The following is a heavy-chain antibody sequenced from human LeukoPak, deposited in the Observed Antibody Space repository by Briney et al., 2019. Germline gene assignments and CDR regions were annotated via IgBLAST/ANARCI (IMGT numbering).Heavy chain of an antibody. D-gene: IGHD3-3*01. J-gene: IGHJ6*03. V-gene: IGHV3-30*02. Sequence: GGSLRLSCVVSGFTFSSYGMHWVRQAPDKGLEWVAFMTYDGSKRPYADSVKGRFTISRDNSKNTLYLQMDGLRPEDTAVYYCAKNRRIFGRTLQRHYMDVWGKGTTVAVSS. CDR2: MTYDGSKR. CDR1: GFTFSSYG. CDR3: AKNRRIFGRTLQRHYMDV.